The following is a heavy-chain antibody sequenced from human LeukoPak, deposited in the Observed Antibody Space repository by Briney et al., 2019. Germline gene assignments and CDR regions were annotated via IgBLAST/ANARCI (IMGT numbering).Heavy chain of an antibody. Sequence: GGSLRLSCAAFGFTFSDYYMSWIRQAPGKGLEWVSYISSSGSTIYYADSVKGRFTISRDNAKNSLYLQMNSLRAEDTAVYYCARYYGDYFYYGMDVWGQGTTVTVSS. J-gene: IGHJ6*02. CDR1: GFTFSDYY. CDR3: ARYYGDYFYYGMDV. D-gene: IGHD4-17*01. CDR2: ISSSGSTI. V-gene: IGHV3-11*01.